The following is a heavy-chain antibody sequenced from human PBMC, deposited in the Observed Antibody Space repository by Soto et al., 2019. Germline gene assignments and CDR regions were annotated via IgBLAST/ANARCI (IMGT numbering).Heavy chain of an antibody. CDR2: INIGNGNT. CDR3: AREPLCGGRCYDNHFDP. V-gene: IGHV1-3*04. J-gene: IGHJ5*02. CDR1: GYTFTFYH. D-gene: IGHD2-15*01. Sequence: ALLKVSCKDSGYTFTFYHIHWVRQAPGQGLEWMGWINIGNGNTASSQKFQDRVTITRETSASTAYMELTSLRSEDTAVYYCAREPLCGGRCYDNHFDPWGQGTLVTAYS.